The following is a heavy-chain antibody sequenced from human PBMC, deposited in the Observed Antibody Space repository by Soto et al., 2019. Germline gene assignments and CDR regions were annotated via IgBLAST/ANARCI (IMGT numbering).Heavy chain of an antibody. J-gene: IGHJ4*02. CDR3: ASTYYNASSGSFDY. CDR2: IYYSGST. CDR1: GGSISSGNYY. Sequence: NPSETLSLTCTVSGGSISSGNYYWSWIRQHPGKGLEWIGYIYYSGSTYYNPSLKSRVTISVDTSKNQFSLKLSSVTAADTAVYYCASTYYNASSGSFDYWGQGTLVTVSS. D-gene: IGHD3-22*01. V-gene: IGHV4-31*03.